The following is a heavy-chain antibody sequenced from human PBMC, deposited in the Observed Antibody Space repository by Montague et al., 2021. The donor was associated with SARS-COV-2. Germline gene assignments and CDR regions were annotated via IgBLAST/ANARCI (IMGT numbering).Heavy chain of an antibody. V-gene: IGHV4-4*02. J-gene: IGHJ6*02. CDR2: IFHSGTI. CDR1: GDSISTSTW. Sequence: SETLSLTCRVSGDSISTSTWWTWVRQPPGKGLEWIGEIFHSGTINYNPSLKSRVSISVDKSNNQSSLRLSSLIAADTAVYYCATLSRRTAAGTRDYFGLDVWGQGTTVVVSS. CDR3: ATLSRRTAAGTRDYFGLDV. D-gene: IGHD6-13*01.